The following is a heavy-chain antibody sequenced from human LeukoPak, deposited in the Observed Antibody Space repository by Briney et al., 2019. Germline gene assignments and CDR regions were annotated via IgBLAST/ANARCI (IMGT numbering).Heavy chain of an antibody. CDR3: ARDSRPHPNRNYYFDY. V-gene: IGHV4-39*07. CDR2: IYYSGST. Sequence: PSETLSLTCTVSGGSISSSSYYWGWIRQPPGKGLEWIGSIYYSGSTYYNPSLKSRVTISVDTSKNQFSLKLSSVTAADTAVYYCARDSRPHPNRNYYFDYWGQGTLVTVSS. CDR1: GGSISSSSYY. D-gene: IGHD1/OR15-1a*01. J-gene: IGHJ4*02.